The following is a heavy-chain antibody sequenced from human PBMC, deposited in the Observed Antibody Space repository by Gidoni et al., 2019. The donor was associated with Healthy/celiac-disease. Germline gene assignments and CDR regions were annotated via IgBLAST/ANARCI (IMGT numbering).Heavy chain of an antibody. Sequence: EVQLVQSGAEVKKPGESLKLSCKGSGYSFTSYWIGWVRQMPGKGLEWMGIIYPGDSDTRYSPSFQGQVTISADKSISTAYLQWSSLKASDTAMYYCARLFSVNYYDSSGYHLGVTSFDYWGQGTLVTVSS. D-gene: IGHD3-22*01. CDR3: ARLFSVNYYDSSGYHLGVTSFDY. CDR2: IYPGDSDT. J-gene: IGHJ4*02. CDR1: GYSFTSYW. V-gene: IGHV5-51*01.